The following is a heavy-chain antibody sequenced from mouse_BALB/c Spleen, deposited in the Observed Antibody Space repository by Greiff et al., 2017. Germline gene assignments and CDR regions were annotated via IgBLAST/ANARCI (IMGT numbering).Heavy chain of an antibody. V-gene: IGHV1-82*01. CDR2: IYPGDGDT. CDR3: AREGGTMDY. D-gene: IGHD1-1*02. CDR1: GYAFSSSW. Sequence: VQLQQSGPELVKPGASVKISCKASGYAFSSSWMNWVKQRPGQGLEWIGRIYPGDGDTNYNGKFKGKATLTADKSSSTAYMQLSSLTSVDSAVYFCAREGGTMDYWGQGTSVTVSS. J-gene: IGHJ4*01.